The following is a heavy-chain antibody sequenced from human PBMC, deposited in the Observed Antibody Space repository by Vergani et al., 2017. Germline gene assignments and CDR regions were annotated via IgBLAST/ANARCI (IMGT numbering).Heavy chain of an antibody. Sequence: QLQLQESGPGLVKPSETLSLTCTVSGGSISSSSYYWGWIRQPPGKGLEWIGSIYYSGSTYYNPSLTSRVTISVDTSKNQFSLKLSSVTAADTAVYYCARRDTAMADNWFDPWGQGTLVTVSS. CDR3: ARRDTAMADNWFDP. D-gene: IGHD5-18*01. CDR1: GGSISSSSYY. V-gene: IGHV4-39*01. CDR2: IYYSGST. J-gene: IGHJ5*02.